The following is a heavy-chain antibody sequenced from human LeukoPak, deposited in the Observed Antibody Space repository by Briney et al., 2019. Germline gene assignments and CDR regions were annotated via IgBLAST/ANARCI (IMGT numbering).Heavy chain of an antibody. CDR3: ARWDSSSSGPVDY. V-gene: IGHV1-8*01. Sequence: GASVKVSCKASGYTFTSYDINWVRQATGQGLEWMGWMNPNSGNTGYAQKFQGRVTMTRNTSISTAYMELSSLRSEDTAVYFCARWDSSSSGPVDYWGQGTLVTVSS. CDR2: MNPNSGNT. D-gene: IGHD6-6*01. CDR1: GYTFTSYD. J-gene: IGHJ4*02.